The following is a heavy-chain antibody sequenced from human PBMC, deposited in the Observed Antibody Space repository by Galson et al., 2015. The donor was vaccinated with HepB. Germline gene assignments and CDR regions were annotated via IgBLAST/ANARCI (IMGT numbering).Heavy chain of an antibody. J-gene: IGHJ4*02. CDR3: ATERPQEIAAGGFDH. V-gene: IGHV1-24*01. D-gene: IGHD6-13*01. Sequence: SVKVSCKVSGYTLTELSVHWVRQSPGKGFEWMGGFAPEDGKVIYAQKFQGRVTMTEETSTDTAYMELSSLRSEDTAVYYCATERPQEIAAGGFDHWGQGTLVTVSS. CDR2: FAPEDGKV. CDR1: GYTLTELS.